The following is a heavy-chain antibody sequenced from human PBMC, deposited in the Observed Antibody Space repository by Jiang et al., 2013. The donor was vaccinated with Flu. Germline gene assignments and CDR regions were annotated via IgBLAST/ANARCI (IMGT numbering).Heavy chain of an antibody. V-gene: IGHV4-31*02. D-gene: IGHD6-6*01. J-gene: IGHJ4*02. Sequence: GYYWSWIRQHQEGPGVDWVHLLHGSTYYNPSLKSRVTISVDTSKNQFSLKLSSVTAADTAVYYCATHVGAARRVHYFDYWGQGTLVTVSS. CDR1: GYY. CDR2: LLHGST. CDR3: ATHVGAARRVHYFDY.